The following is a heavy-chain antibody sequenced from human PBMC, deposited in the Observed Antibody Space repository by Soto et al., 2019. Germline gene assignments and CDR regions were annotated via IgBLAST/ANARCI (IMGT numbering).Heavy chain of an antibody. D-gene: IGHD3-16*01. CDR2: ISGSGGST. Sequence: GGSLRLSCAASGFTFSSYAMSWVRQAPGKGLEWVSAISGSGGSTYYADSVKGRFTISRDNSKNTLYLQMNSLRAEDTAVYYCATRGRPDPFMITFGGVKYYFDYWGQGTLVTVSS. J-gene: IGHJ4*02. CDR1: GFTFSSYA. V-gene: IGHV3-23*01. CDR3: ATRGRPDPFMITFGGVKYYFDY.